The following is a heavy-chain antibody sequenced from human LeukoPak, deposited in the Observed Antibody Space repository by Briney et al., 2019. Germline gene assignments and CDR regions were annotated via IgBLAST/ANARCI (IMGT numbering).Heavy chain of an antibody. CDR2: ISSSTGNT. Sequence: ASVKVSCKASGYTFTTYGISWVRQAPGQGLEWMGWISSSTGNTKYAQKLQDRVTMTTDTSTSTAYMYLRNLRSDDTAVYYCVRLPLGYCSSTSCLDWGQGTLVTVSS. J-gene: IGHJ4*02. D-gene: IGHD2-2*01. V-gene: IGHV1-18*01. CDR3: VRLPLGYCSSTSCLD. CDR1: GYTFTTYG.